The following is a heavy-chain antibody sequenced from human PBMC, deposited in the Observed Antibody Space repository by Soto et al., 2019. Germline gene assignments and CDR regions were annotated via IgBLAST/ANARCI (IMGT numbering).Heavy chain of an antibody. V-gene: IGHV3-7*05. J-gene: IGHJ6*02. D-gene: IGHD3-22*01. CDR2: IKQDGTVK. CDR1: GFIFSDHW. Sequence: EVQLVESGGGLVQPGGSLRLSCAASGFIFSDHWMSWVRQAPGKGLEWVANIKQDGTVKCYVDSVKGRFTISRDNAKNSLYLQLSSLRAEDTAVYYCVREAHDSVPSGMDVWGQGTTVTVAS. CDR3: VREAHDSVPSGMDV.